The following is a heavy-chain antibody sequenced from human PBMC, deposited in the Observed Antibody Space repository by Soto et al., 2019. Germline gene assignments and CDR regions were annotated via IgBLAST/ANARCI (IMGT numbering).Heavy chain of an antibody. D-gene: IGHD2-15*01. J-gene: IGHJ4*02. V-gene: IGHV4-61*01. CDR1: GGSIRSGCYY. Sequence: SETLSLTCTVSGGSIRSGCYYWSWIRQHPGKGLEWIGYIYYSGSTNYNPSLKSRVTISVDTSKNQFSLKLSSVTAADTAVYYCARVPPSRQPLLPLYFDYWGQGTLVTVSS. CDR2: IYYSGST. CDR3: ARVPPSRQPLLPLYFDY.